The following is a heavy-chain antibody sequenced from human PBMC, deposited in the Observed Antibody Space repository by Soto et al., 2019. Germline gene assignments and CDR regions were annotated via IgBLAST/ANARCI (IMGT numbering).Heavy chain of an antibody. CDR2: ISGSGGST. J-gene: IGHJ4*02. Sequence: EVQLVESGGGSVQPGESLRLSCAGSGFTSSSYVMNWVRQAPGKGLEWVSGISGSGGSTYYADSVQGRFSISRDNSKNTLFLQMNSLRVEDTAIYYCANAPGVAGRGRGYWGQGTLVIVSS. CDR1: GFTSSSYV. CDR3: ANAPGVAGRGRGY. D-gene: IGHD6-19*01. V-gene: IGHV3-23*04.